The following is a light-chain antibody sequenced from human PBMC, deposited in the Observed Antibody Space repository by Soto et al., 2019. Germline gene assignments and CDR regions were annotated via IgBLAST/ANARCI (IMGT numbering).Light chain of an antibody. Sequence: DIQMTQSPSSVSASVGDTVTITCRASQAVSTWLAWYQQKPGGAPKHLIYAASTLQSGVPSRFSGSGSGTDFTLTIRSLQPEDFATYYCQQGASFPRTFGGGTKVEIK. J-gene: IGKJ4*01. CDR2: AAS. CDR3: QQGASFPRT. CDR1: QAVSTW. V-gene: IGKV1-12*01.